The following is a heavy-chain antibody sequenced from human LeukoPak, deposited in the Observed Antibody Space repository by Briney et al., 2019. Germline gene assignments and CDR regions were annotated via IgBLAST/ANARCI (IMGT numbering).Heavy chain of an antibody. J-gene: IGHJ4*02. Sequence: GGSLRLSCAASGFSFSSYWMSWVRQAPGKGLEWVANIKQDGSEKYYVDSVKGRFTISRDNAKNSLYLQMNSLRAEDTAVYYCARDLYGDYVGYWGQGTLVTVSS. D-gene: IGHD4-17*01. V-gene: IGHV3-7*01. CDR1: GFSFSSYW. CDR2: IKQDGSEK. CDR3: ARDLYGDYVGY.